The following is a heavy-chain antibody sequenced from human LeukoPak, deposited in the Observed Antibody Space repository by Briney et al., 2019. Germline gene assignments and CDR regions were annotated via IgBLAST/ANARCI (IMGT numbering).Heavy chain of an antibody. J-gene: IGHJ4*02. Sequence: SQTLSLTCTVSGGSISSGGYYWSWIRQHPGKGLEWIVYIVIRGATYYHPSLKSRVTISVDTSKNQFSLKLSSVTAADTAVYYCARERPSTVYFDYWGQGTLVTVSS. CDR3: ARERPSTVYFDY. V-gene: IGHV4-31*03. CDR1: GGSISSGGYY. CDR2: IVIRGAT. D-gene: IGHD4-11*01.